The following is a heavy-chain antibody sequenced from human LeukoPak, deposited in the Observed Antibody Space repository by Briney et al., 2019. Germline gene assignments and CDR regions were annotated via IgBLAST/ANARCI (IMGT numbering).Heavy chain of an antibody. D-gene: IGHD6-13*01. V-gene: IGHV4-59*08. CDR1: GGSLRSYY. CDR2: IYYSGST. J-gene: IGHJ4*02. CDR3: ARHALIAADKRIDY. Sequence: PSETLSLTCNVSGGSLRSYYWSWIRQPPGTGLEWIGYIYYSGSTNYNPSLESRVTMSVDTSKNQFSLKLSSVTAADTAVYYCARHALIAADKRIDYWGQGTLVTVSS.